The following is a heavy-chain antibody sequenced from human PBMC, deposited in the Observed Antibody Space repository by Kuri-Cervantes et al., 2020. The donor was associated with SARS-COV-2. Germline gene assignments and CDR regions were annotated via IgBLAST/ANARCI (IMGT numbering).Heavy chain of an antibody. J-gene: IGHJ4*02. CDR2: INHSGST. D-gene: IGHD3-9*01. V-gene: IGHV4-34*01. CDR3: ARENYDILTGYQVFVY. Sequence: SETLSLTCAVYGGSFSGYYWSWIRQPPGKGLEWIGEINHSGSTNYNPSLKSRVTISVDTSKNQFSLKLSSVTAADTAVYYCARENYDILTGYQVFVYWGQGTLVTVSS. CDR1: GGSFSGYY.